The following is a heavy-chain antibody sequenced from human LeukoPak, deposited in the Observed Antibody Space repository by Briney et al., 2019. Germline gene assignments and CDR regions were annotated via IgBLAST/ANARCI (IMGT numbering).Heavy chain of an antibody. CDR1: GGSISGGSYY. V-gene: IGHV4-61*02. CDR3: RLDSIDYYSFDY. Sequence: PSETLSLTCTVSGGSISGGSYYWSWIRQPAGKGLEWIGRIYTSGSTNYNPSLKSRVTISVDTSKNQFSLKLSSVTAADTVVYYCRLDSIDYYSFDYWGRGILVTVSS. CDR2: IYTSGST. J-gene: IGHJ4*02. D-gene: IGHD3-22*01.